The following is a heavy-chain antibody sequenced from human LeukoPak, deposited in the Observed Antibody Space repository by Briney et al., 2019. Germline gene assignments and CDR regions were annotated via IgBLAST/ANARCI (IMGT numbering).Heavy chain of an antibody. V-gene: IGHV4-34*01. D-gene: IGHD6-13*01. Sequence: SETLSLTCAVYGGSFSGYYWSWIRQPPGKGLEWIGEINHSGSTNYNPSLKSRVTISVDTSKNQFSLKLSSVTAADTAVYYCARKGGSIAAAGYNWFDPWGQGTLVTVSS. J-gene: IGHJ5*02. CDR3: ARKGGSIAAAGYNWFDP. CDR2: INHSGST. CDR1: GGSFSGYY.